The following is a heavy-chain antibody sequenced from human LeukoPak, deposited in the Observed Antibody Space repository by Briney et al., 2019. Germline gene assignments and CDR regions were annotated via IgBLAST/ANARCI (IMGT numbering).Heavy chain of an antibody. Sequence: ASVKVSCKASGFSFPSYGISWVRQAPGQGLEWIGWITAYDGDTNYAEKFQGRVTMATDTSTSTASMELWSPRSDDTAVYYCARDWQLPSGPDVFDIWGQGTAVTVSS. CDR3: ARDWQLPSGPDVFDI. CDR1: GFSFPSYG. D-gene: IGHD1-1*01. J-gene: IGHJ3*02. CDR2: ITAYDGDT. V-gene: IGHV1-18*01.